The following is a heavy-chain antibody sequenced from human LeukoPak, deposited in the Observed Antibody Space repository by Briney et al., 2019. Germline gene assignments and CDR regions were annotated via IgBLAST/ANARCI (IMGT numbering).Heavy chain of an antibody. CDR2: IIPIFGTA. V-gene: IGHV1-69*05. CDR3: ARDAYDSSGEEYYFDY. CDR1: GGTFSSYA. Sequence: GSSVKVSCTASGGTFSSYAISWVRQAPGQGLEWMGRIIPIFGTANYAQKFQGRVTITTDESTSTAYMELSSLRSEDTAVYYCARDAYDSSGEEYYFDYWGQGTLVTVSS. J-gene: IGHJ4*02. D-gene: IGHD3-22*01.